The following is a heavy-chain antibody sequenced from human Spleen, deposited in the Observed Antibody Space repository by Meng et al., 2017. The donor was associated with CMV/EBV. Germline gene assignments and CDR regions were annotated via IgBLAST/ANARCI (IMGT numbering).Heavy chain of an antibody. J-gene: IGHJ2*01. CDR3: ARVGLFTFGL. CDR1: SVSFSSGDYY. D-gene: IGHD2-21*01. Sequence: CTISSVSFSSGDYYWSWIRQPPGEGLEWIGYIYFSGTAYYNPSLRSRLSISIDTSKNQFSLNLSSVTATDSAVYYCARVGLFTFGLWGRGTLVTVSS. V-gene: IGHV4-30-4*08. CDR2: IYFSGTA.